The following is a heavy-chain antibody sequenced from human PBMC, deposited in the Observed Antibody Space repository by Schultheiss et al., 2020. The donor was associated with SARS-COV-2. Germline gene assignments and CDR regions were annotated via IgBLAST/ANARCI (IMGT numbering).Heavy chain of an antibody. Sequence: GESLKISCAASGFTFRTYAMHWVRQAPGKGLEWVAVISYDGSDKYYADSVKGRFTISRDNSKNTLYLQMNSLRAEDTAVYYCARDQRDPYYYYYMDVWGKGTTVTVSS. D-gene: IGHD1-1*01. CDR2: ISYDGSDK. V-gene: IGHV3-30*01. CDR1: GFTFRTYA. CDR3: ARDQRDPYYYYYMDV. J-gene: IGHJ6*03.